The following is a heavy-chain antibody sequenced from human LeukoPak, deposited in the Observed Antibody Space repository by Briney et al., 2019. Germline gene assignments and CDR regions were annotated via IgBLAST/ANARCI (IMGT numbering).Heavy chain of an antibody. D-gene: IGHD1-1*01. J-gene: IGHJ5*02. Sequence: ASVKVSCKASGYTFTDYYMHWVRQAPGQGLEWMGWINPNSGGTNYAQEFQGRVTMTRDTSISTAYMELSRLRSDDTAVHYCAREAETTLNWFDPWGQGTLVTVSS. CDR1: GYTFTDYY. CDR2: INPNSGGT. CDR3: AREAETTLNWFDP. V-gene: IGHV1-2*02.